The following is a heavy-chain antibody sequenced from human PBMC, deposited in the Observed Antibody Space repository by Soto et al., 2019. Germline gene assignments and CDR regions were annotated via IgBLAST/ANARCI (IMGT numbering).Heavy chain of an antibody. CDR1: GYTFTSYY. V-gene: IGHV1-46*03. Sequence: GASVKVSCKASGYTFTSYYMHWVRQAPGQGLEWMGIINPSGGSTSYAQKFQGRVTMTRDTSTSTVYMELSSLRSEDTAVYYCARSYSYGPPVAAYYYYYMDVWGKGTTVTVSS. J-gene: IGHJ6*03. CDR3: ARSYSYGPPVAAYYYYYMDV. CDR2: INPSGGST. D-gene: IGHD5-18*01.